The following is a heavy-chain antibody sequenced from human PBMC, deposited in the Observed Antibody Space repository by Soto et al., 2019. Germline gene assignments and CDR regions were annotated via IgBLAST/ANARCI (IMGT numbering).Heavy chain of an antibody. D-gene: IGHD3-10*01. Sequence: QVQLVQSGGEVKKPGASVKVSCKASGYTFTNYGISWVRQAPGQGLEWMGWINVYNGNTKYAQKVQGRVTMTTDTSTITAYMELRSLRSDDTALYYCARGVGSGSYYNQYNWFDPWGQGTLVTVSS. CDR1: GYTFTNYG. CDR2: INVYNGNT. CDR3: ARGVGSGSYYNQYNWFDP. J-gene: IGHJ5*02. V-gene: IGHV1-18*01.